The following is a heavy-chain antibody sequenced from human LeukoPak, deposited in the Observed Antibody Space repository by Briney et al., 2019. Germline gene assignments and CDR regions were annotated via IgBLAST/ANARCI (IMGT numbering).Heavy chain of an antibody. CDR1: GYSFTTYW. CDR2: IYPGDSDA. Sequence: GESLKISCTGFGYSFTTYWIGWVRQMPGKGLEWMGLIYPGDSDARYSPSLQGQVTISVDKSISTAYLQWSSLKASDTAMYYCARQGRIVVVTTTHAAFDIWGQGTMVTVSS. CDR3: ARQGRIVVVTTTHAAFDI. J-gene: IGHJ3*02. D-gene: IGHD2-21*02. V-gene: IGHV5-51*01.